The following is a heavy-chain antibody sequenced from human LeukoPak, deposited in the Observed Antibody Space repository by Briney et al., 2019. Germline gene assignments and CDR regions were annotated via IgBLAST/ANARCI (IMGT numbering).Heavy chain of an antibody. CDR2: ISGSGGST. Sequence: PGGSLRLSCAASGFTFSSYAMSWVRQAPGKGLEWVSAISGSGGSTYYADSVKGRFTISRDNSKNTLYLQMNSLRAEDTAVYYCAKSSERLVVTRYYFDYWGQGTLVTVSS. CDR1: GFTFSSYA. CDR3: AKSSERLVVTRYYFDY. J-gene: IGHJ4*02. V-gene: IGHV3-23*01. D-gene: IGHD4-23*01.